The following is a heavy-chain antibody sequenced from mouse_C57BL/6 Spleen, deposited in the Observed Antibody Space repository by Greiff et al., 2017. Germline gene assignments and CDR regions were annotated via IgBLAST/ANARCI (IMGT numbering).Heavy chain of an antibody. Sequence: LVESGAELVRPGASVTLSCKASGYTFTDYEMHWVKQTPVHGLEWIGAIDPETGGTAYNQKFKGKAILTADKSSSTAYMELRSLTSEDSAVYYCTRNWDWDWGQGTTLTVSS. CDR3: TRNWDWD. CDR1: GYTFTDYE. D-gene: IGHD4-1*01. CDR2: IDPETGGT. J-gene: IGHJ2*01. V-gene: IGHV1-15*01.